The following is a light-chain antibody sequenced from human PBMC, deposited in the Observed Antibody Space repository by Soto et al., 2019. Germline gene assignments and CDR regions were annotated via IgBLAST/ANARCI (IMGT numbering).Light chain of an antibody. CDR1: QSLNSW. V-gene: IGKV1-5*03. J-gene: IGKJ5*01. CDR3: QQYEVYPIT. CDR2: RAS. Sequence: DIQMTQSPSTRSASVGDRVTITCRASQSLNSWLAWYQQKPGKAPKLLIHRASSLQSGVPSRFSGSGSGTDCSLTKSSLQPDDFAAYYCQQYEVYPITFGLGTRLEI.